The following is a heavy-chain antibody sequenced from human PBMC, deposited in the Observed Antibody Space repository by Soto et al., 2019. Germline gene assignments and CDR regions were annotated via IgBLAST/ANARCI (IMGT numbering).Heavy chain of an antibody. V-gene: IGHV3-7*01. D-gene: IGHD3-16*02. CDR2: IKTDGSEE. Sequence: GGSLRLSCRTSGLMFRTYLMSWVRQAPGKGLEWVANIKTDGSEEYYADSVMGRFTISRDNTKNSLYLQMNSLRADDTAMYYCAIYHDSNWETYRLRHWGKGTLVTVS. J-gene: IGHJ4*02. CDR3: AIYHDSNWETYRLRH. CDR1: GLMFRTYL.